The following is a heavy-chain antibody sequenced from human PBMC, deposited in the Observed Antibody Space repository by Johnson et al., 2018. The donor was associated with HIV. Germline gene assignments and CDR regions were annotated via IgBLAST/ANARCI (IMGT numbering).Heavy chain of an antibody. V-gene: IGHV3-9*01. D-gene: IGHD3-10*01. CDR1: GFTFDDYA. J-gene: IGHJ3*02. Sequence: QLVESGGGVVQPGRSLRLSCAASGFTFDDYAMHWVRQAPGKGLEWVSGISWKSGSTGYADSVKGRFTISRDNAENSLYLQMNSLRAEDTAVYYCARANYYHNWGQGTMVTVSS. CDR3: ARANYYHN. CDR2: ISWKSGST.